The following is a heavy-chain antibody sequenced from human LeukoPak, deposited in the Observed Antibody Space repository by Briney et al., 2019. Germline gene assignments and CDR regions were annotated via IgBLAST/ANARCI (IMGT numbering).Heavy chain of an antibody. Sequence: ASVKVSCKASGYTFTSYGISWVRQAPGQGLEWMGWISAYNGNTNYAQKLQGRVTMTTDTSMSTAYMELRSLRSDDTAVYYCARTDNWNYAGLYYYYYGMDVWGQGTTVTVSS. CDR2: ISAYNGNT. CDR3: ARTDNWNYAGLYYYYYGMDV. V-gene: IGHV1-18*01. CDR1: GYTFTSYG. J-gene: IGHJ6*02. D-gene: IGHD1-7*01.